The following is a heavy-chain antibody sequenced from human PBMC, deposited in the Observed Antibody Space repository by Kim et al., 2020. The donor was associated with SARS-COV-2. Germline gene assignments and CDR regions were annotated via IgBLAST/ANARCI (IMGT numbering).Heavy chain of an antibody. CDR2: IYSGGSST. V-gene: IGHV3-23*03. J-gene: IGHJ4*02. Sequence: GGSLRLSCAASGFTFSSYAMSWVRQAPGKGLEWVSVIYSGGSSTYYADSVKGRFTISRDNSKNTLYLQMNSLRAEDTAVYYCAGDYYFDYWGQGTLVTVS. CDR1: GFTFSSYA. CDR3: AGDYYFDY. D-gene: IGHD2-21*02.